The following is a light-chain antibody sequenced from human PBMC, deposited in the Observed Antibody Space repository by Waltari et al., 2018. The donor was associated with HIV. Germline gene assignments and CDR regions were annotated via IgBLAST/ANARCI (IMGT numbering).Light chain of an antibody. CDR2: GAS. CDR1: QSVRSY. J-gene: IGKJ5*01. CDR3: LQAYGMPLT. V-gene: IGKV1-39*01. Sequence: DIQMTQSPSSLSASVGDTVTITCRASQSVRSYLNWYQHKSGRAPQLLVSGASTLQRGVSSRFRGRSSGTDFALTIPKLQPDDFATYYCLQAYGMPLTFGQGTRLEI.